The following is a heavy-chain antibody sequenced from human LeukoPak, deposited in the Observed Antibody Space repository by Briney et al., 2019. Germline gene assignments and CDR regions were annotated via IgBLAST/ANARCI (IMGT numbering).Heavy chain of an antibody. CDR1: GGSFSGYY. J-gene: IGHJ4*02. CDR3: ARVAPGIAAPDY. D-gene: IGHD6-13*01. V-gene: IGHV4-34*01. Sequence: SETLSLTCAVYGGSFSGYYWSWIRQPPGKGLEWIGEINHSGSTNYNPSLKSRVTISVDTSKNQFSLKLSSVTAADTAVYYCARVAPGIAAPDYWGQGILVPVSS. CDR2: INHSGST.